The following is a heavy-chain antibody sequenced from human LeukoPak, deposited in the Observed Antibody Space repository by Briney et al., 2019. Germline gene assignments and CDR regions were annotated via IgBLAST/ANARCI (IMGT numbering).Heavy chain of an antibody. Sequence: GGSLRLSCAASGLTFSSYSMNWVRQAPGKGLEWVSSISSSGSTIYYADSVKGRFTISGDNAKNSLYLQMNSLRAEDTAVYYCAELGITMIGGVWGKGTTVTISS. V-gene: IGHV3-48*04. CDR2: ISSSGSTI. CDR3: AELGITMIGGV. J-gene: IGHJ6*04. D-gene: IGHD3-10*02. CDR1: GLTFSSYS.